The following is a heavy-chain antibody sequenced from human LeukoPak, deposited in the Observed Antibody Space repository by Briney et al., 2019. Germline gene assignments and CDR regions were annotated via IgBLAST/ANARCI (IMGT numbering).Heavy chain of an antibody. CDR3: ARALNYYDSSGYYTAFDI. CDR2: IYYSGST. D-gene: IGHD3-22*01. J-gene: IGHJ3*02. CDR1: GGPISSYY. V-gene: IGHV4-59*01. Sequence: PSETLSLTCTVSGGPISSYYWSWIRQPPGKGLEWIGYIYYSGSTNYNPSLKSRVTISVDTSKNQFSLKLSSVTAADTAVYYCARALNYYDSSGYYTAFDIWGQGTMVTVSS.